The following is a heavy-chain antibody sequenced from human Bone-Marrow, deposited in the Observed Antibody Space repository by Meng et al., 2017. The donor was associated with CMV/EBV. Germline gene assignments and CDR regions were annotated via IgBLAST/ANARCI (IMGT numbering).Heavy chain of an antibody. CDR1: GFTFSSYA. V-gene: IGHV3-23*01. CDR2: ISGSGGST. CDR3: ARVTGSGSNDY. Sequence: GESLKISCAASGFTFSSYAMSWVRQAPGKGLEWVSAISGSGGSTYYADSVKGRFTVSRDNSKNTLYLQMNSLRAEDTAVYYCARVTGSGSNDYWGQGTLVTVSS. D-gene: IGHD3-10*01. J-gene: IGHJ4*02.